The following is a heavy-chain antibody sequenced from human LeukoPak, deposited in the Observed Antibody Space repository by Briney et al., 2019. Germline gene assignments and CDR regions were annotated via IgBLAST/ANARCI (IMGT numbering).Heavy chain of an antibody. CDR3: AKRTGASGTPLGY. D-gene: IGHD3-10*01. CDR2: MNPNSGNT. J-gene: IGHJ4*02. Sequence: ASVKVSCKASGYTFTSYDINWVRQATGQGLEWMGWMNPNSGNTGYAQKFQGRVTMTRNTSISTAYMELSNLRSEDTAVYYCAKRTGASGTPLGYWGQGTLVTVSS. V-gene: IGHV1-8*01. CDR1: GYTFTSYD.